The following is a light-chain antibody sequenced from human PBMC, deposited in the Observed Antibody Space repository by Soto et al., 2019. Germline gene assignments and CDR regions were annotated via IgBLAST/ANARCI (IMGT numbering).Light chain of an antibody. CDR1: QGISVW. J-gene: IGKJ4*01. CDR2: AAS. CDR3: QQTDSVPPT. V-gene: IGKV1-12*01. Sequence: DIQMTQSPSFVSAFVGDRVTITCRASQGISVWLAWYQQKPGKAPQLLISAASTLETGVPSRFSGSGSGTEFTLTISSLRPEDFATYYCQQTDSVPPTFGGGTKVEIK.